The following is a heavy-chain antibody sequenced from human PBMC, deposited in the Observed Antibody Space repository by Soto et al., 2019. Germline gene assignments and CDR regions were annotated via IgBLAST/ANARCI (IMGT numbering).Heavy chain of an antibody. CDR1: GFTFSNYW. V-gene: IGHV3-7*01. CDR3: ASARHIGP. Sequence: GGSLRLSCAASGFTFSNYWMSWVRQAPGKGLEWVANIKEDGSERNYVDSVKGRFTISXXXXXXSXYLQXXXLGAEDTAVYYCASARHIGPWGQGTLVTVSS. D-gene: IGHD2-21*01. CDR2: IKEDGSER. J-gene: IGHJ5*02.